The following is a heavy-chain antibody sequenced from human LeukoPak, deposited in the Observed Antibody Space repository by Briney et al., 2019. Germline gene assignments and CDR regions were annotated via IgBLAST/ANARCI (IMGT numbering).Heavy chain of an antibody. CDR1: GGSFSGYY. CDR2: INHSGST. D-gene: IGHD6-19*01. CDR3: ARGIAVADYFDY. J-gene: IGHJ4*02. Sequence: SETLSLTCAVYGGSFSGYYWSWIRQPPGKGLEWIGEINHSGSTNYNPSLKSRVTISVDTSKNQFSLKLSSVTAADTAVYYCARGIAVADYFDYWGQGTLVTVSS. V-gene: IGHV4-34*01.